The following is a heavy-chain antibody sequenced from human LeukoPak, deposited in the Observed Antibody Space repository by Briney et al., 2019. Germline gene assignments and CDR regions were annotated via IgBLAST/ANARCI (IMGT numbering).Heavy chain of an antibody. CDR3: ARARVATKRAPFDY. Sequence: PSETLSLTCAVYGGSFSGYYWSWIRQPPGKGLEWIGEINHSGSTNYNPSLKSQVTISVDTSKNQFSLKLSSVTAADTAVYYCARARVATKRAPFDYWGQGTLVTVSS. V-gene: IGHV4-34*01. J-gene: IGHJ4*02. D-gene: IGHD5-24*01. CDR2: INHSGST. CDR1: GGSFSGYY.